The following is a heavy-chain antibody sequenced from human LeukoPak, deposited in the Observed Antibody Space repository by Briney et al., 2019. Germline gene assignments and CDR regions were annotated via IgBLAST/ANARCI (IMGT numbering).Heavy chain of an antibody. D-gene: IGHD1-26*01. J-gene: IGHJ4*02. Sequence: PGGSLRLSCAASGFTFSSYWMHWVRQAPGKGLVWVSRINSDGSSTSYADSVKGRFTISRDNAKNSLYLQMNSLRAEDTAVYYCASGFMGASTGQRGDFFDYWGQGTLVTVSS. CDR1: GFTFSSYW. CDR3: ASGFMGASTGQRGDFFDY. V-gene: IGHV3-74*01. CDR2: INSDGSST.